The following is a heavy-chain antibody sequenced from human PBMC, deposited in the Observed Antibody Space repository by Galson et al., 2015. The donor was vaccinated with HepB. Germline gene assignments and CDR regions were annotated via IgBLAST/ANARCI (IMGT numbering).Heavy chain of an antibody. D-gene: IGHD4-17*01. V-gene: IGHV4-61*01. CDR2: IYYSGST. J-gene: IGHJ4*02. Sequence: CTVSGGSVSSGSYYWSWIRQPPGKGLEWIGYIYYSGSTNYNPSLKSRVTISVDTSKNQFSLKLSSVTAADTAIYYCARDVTTVTTGFDYWGQGTLVTVSS. CDR1: GGSVSSGSYY. CDR3: ARDVTTVTTGFDY.